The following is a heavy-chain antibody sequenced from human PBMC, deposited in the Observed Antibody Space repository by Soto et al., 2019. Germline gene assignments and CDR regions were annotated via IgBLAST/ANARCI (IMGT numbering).Heavy chain of an antibody. Sequence: PGGSLRLSCAASGFTVSSNYMSWVRQAPGKGLEWVSVIYSGGSTYYVDSVKGRFTISRDNAKNSLYLQMNSLRAEDTAVYYCARAPTEPYYDISTGHLDYYYYYMDVWGKGTTVTVSS. D-gene: IGHD3-9*01. CDR3: ARAPTEPYYDISTGHLDYYYYYMDV. J-gene: IGHJ6*03. CDR2: IYSGGST. CDR1: GFTVSSNY. V-gene: IGHV3-53*01.